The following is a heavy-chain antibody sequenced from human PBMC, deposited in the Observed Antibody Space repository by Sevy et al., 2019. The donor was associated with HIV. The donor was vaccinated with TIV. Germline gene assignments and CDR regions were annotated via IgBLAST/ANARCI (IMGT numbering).Heavy chain of an antibody. V-gene: IGHV1-2*02. CDR1: GYTFKGYY. CDR3: VLVGRITVAEGFDI. CDR2: INPNTGGK. Sequence: ASVKVSCKASGYTFKGYYIHWVRQAPGQGLEWMGWINPNTGGKNYAQKFQDRVTMTRDASIGTAYMELRGLRSDETAVYSCVLVGRITVAEGFDIWGQGTMVTVSS. D-gene: IGHD6-19*01. J-gene: IGHJ3*02.